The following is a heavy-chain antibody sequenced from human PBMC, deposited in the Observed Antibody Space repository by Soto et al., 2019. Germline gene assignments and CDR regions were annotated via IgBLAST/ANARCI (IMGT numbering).Heavy chain of an antibody. Sequence: ASVKVSCKASGGTFSNHAISWVRQAPGQGLEWMGGIIPIFGTANYAQKFQGRVTITADESTSTAYMELSSLRSEDTAVYYCASPSPFGVVMAYYYYYGMDVWGQGTTVTVSS. CDR3: ASPSPFGVVMAYYYYYGMDV. CDR2: IIPIFGTA. D-gene: IGHD3-3*01. J-gene: IGHJ6*02. CDR1: GGTFSNHA. V-gene: IGHV1-69*13.